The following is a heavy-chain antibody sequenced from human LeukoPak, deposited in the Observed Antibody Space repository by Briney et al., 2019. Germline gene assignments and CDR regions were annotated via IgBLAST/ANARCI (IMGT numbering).Heavy chain of an antibody. CDR2: IRNDGSDK. J-gene: IGHJ4*02. D-gene: IGHD1-1*01. V-gene: IGHV3-30*02. CDR3: AKDSNWSCDY. Sequence: GGSLRLSCAASGFNLSSYWMSWVRQAPGKGLEWVTFIRNDGSDKYYADSVKGRFTISRDNSKNRVFLQMNSLRAEDTAVYYCAKDSNWSCDYWGQGTLVTVSS. CDR1: GFNLSSYW.